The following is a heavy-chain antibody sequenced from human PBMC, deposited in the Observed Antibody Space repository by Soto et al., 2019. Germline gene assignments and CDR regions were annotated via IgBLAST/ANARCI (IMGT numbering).Heavy chain of an antibody. Sequence: ETLSLTCAVYGGSFSGYYWSWIRQPPGKGLEWIGEINHSGSTNYNPSLKSRVTISVDTSKNQFSLKLSSVTAADTAVYYCARDRLGRVVTPFYYYYGMDVWGQGTTVTVSS. CDR3: ARDRLGRVVTPFYYYYGMDV. D-gene: IGHD2-21*02. CDR2: INHSGST. J-gene: IGHJ6*02. V-gene: IGHV4-34*01. CDR1: GGSFSGYY.